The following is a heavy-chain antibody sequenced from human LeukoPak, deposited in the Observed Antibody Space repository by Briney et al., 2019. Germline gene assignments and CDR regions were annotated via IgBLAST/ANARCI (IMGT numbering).Heavy chain of an antibody. CDR3: ARDTYGDYVYAFDI. V-gene: IGHV4-59*12. CDR2: IYYSGST. J-gene: IGHJ3*02. D-gene: IGHD4-17*01. CDR1: GGSISNYY. Sequence: SETLSLTCTVSGGSISNYYWSWIRQPPGKGLEWIGYIYYSGSTNYNPSLKSRVTISVDTSKNQFSLRLSSVTAADTAVYYCARDTYGDYVYAFDIWGQGTMVTVSS.